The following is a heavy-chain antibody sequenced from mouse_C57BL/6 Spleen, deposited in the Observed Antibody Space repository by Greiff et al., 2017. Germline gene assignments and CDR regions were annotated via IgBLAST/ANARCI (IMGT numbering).Heavy chain of an antibody. CDR3: AGRPRYYGSSYGYFDV. V-gene: IGHV1-75*01. CDR1: GYTFTDYY. Sequence: QVQLQQSGPELVKPGASVKISCKASGYTFTDYYINWVKQRPGQGLEWIGWIFPGSGSTYYNEKFKGKATLTVDKSSSTAYMLLSSLTSEDSAVYFCAGRPRYYGSSYGYFDVWGTGTTVTVSS. CDR2: IFPGSGST. D-gene: IGHD1-1*01. J-gene: IGHJ1*03.